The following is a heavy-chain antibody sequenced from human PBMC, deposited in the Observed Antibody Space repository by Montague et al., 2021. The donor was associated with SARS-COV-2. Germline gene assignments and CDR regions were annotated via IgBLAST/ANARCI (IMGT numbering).Heavy chain of an antibody. D-gene: IGHD3-10*01. CDR1: SFRSYA. Sequence: SFRSYAMSWVRQPPGKGLEWIGSIYYSGSTYYNXSLKSRVTISVDTSKNQFSLKLSSVTAADTAVYYCAGRSSTMVRGVVDYYGMDVWGQGTTVTVSS. J-gene: IGHJ6*02. CDR2: IYYSGST. CDR3: AGRSSTMVRGVVDYYGMDV. V-gene: IGHV4-39*01.